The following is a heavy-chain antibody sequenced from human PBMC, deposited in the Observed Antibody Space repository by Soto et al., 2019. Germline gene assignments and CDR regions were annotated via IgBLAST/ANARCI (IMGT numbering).Heavy chain of an antibody. D-gene: IGHD3-10*01. J-gene: IGHJ4*02. CDR3: ARDPQGSYCYIDY. CDR2: ISKDGNSK. CDR1: GFTFSNYA. V-gene: IGHV3-30-3*01. Sequence: GGSLRLSCAASGFTFSNYAIHWVRQAPGKGLEWVTIISKDGNSKHYADSVKGRFTISRDNSKNTLFLQMNSLRAEDTAVYYCARDPQGSYCYIDYWGQGTPVTVSS.